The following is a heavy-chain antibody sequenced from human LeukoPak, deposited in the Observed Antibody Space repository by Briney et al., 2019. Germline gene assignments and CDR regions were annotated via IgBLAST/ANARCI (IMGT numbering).Heavy chain of an antibody. J-gene: IGHJ4*02. CDR1: GGSISSYY. Sequence: SETLSLTCTVSGGSISSYYWSWVRQPPGKGLEWIGNIYYSGSTNYKPSLKSRVIISVDTSKNQFSLRLSPVTAADTAVYYCARLDSGYFDYWGQGTQVTVSS. D-gene: IGHD3-3*01. CDR2: IYYSGST. V-gene: IGHV4-59*08. CDR3: ARLDSGYFDY.